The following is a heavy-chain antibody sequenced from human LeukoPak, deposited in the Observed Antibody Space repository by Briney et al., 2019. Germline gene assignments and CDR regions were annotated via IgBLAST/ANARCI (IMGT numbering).Heavy chain of an antibody. CDR2: ISGSGGST. CDR1: GFTFSSYA. CDR3: ASGRIVVVPAAIGYFDY. D-gene: IGHD2-2*02. Sequence: GGSLRLSCAASGFTFSSYAMSWVRQAPGKGLEWVSAISGSGGSTYYADSVKGRFTISRDNSKNTLYLQMNSLRSEDTAVYYCASGRIVVVPAAIGYFDYWGQGTLVTVSS. V-gene: IGHV3-23*01. J-gene: IGHJ4*02.